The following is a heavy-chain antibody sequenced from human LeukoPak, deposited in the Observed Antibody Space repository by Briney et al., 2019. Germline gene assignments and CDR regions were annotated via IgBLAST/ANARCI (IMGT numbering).Heavy chain of an antibody. J-gene: IGHJ3*01. CDR2: IYYSGST. D-gene: IGHD5-12*01. V-gene: IGHV4-59*01. Sequence: SETLSLTCTVSGGSISSYYWSWIRQPPGKGLEWIGYIYYSGSTNYNPSLKSRVTISVDTSKNQFSLKLSSVTAADTAVYCCARHVFGVATPWGQGTMVTVSS. CDR1: GGSISSYY. CDR3: ARHVFGVATP.